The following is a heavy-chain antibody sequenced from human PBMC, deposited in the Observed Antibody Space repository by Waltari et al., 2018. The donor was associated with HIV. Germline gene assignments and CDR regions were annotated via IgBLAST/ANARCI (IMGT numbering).Heavy chain of an antibody. Sequence: QVQLVQSGAEVKKPGASVKVSCKASGYTFSNYAMQWVRQAPGQSLEWMGWINAGNGDTKYSQKFQARVTITRDTSASTAYMELSSLRSEDTAVYYCARGWTSGGNWYGGAYWGQGTLVTVSS. J-gene: IGHJ4*02. CDR1: GYTFSNYA. CDR3: ARGWTSGGNWYGGAY. V-gene: IGHV1-3*01. D-gene: IGHD1-1*01. CDR2: INAGNGDT.